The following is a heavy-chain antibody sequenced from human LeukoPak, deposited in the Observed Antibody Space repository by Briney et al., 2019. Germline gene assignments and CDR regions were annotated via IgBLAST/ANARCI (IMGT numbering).Heavy chain of an antibody. J-gene: IGHJ4*02. CDR3: ARNPSGSFNPGRY. V-gene: IGHV3-30*02. D-gene: IGHD1-26*01. CDR2: IRHDGNKK. Sequence: GGSLRLSCGASGFSFSDYGMHWVRQAPGKGLEWVAFIRHDGNKKYLPDSMKGRFSVSRDNSNNTLYLQMSSLRAEDTAVYYCARNPSGSFNPGRYWGQGTLVTVSS. CDR1: GFSFSDYG.